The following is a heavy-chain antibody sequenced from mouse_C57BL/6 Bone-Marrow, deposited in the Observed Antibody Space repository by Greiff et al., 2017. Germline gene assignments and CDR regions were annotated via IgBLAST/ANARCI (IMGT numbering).Heavy chain of an antibody. Sequence: EVKLVESGGGLVKPGGSLKLSCAASGFTFSDYGMHWVRQAPEKGLEWVAYISSGSSTIYYADTVKGRFTISRDNAKNTLFLQMTSLRSEDTAMYYCARGLRRRPHWYFDVWGTGTTVTVSS. CDR2: ISSGSSTI. J-gene: IGHJ1*03. V-gene: IGHV5-17*01. D-gene: IGHD2-2*01. CDR1: GFTFSDYG. CDR3: ARGLRRRPHWYFDV.